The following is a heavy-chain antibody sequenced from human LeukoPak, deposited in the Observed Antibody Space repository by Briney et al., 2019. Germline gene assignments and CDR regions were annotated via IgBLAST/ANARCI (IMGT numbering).Heavy chain of an antibody. J-gene: IGHJ4*02. D-gene: IGHD3-10*01. CDR3: ARTDYGSGSYSDY. V-gene: IGHV3-23*01. CDR1: GFIFSSYA. CDR2: ISGSGGSR. Sequence: PGGSLRLSCAASGFIFSSYAMSWVRQAPGKGVEWVSAISGSGGSRYYADSVKGGFTISIDNSKNTLYLQMNSLRVEDTAVYYCARTDYGSGSYSDYWGQGTLVTVSS.